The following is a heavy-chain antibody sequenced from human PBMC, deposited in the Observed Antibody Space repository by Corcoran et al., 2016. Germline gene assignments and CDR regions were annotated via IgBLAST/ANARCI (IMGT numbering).Heavy chain of an antibody. D-gene: IGHD2-2*01. Sequence: QVQLVESGGGVVQPGRSLRLSCAASGFTFSSYGMHWVRQAPGKGLEWVAVISYDGSNKYYADSVKGRFTISRDNSKNTLYLQMNSLRAEDTAVYYCAKASLTQQNLPQYYYYGMDVWGQGTTVTVSS. J-gene: IGHJ6*02. CDR2: ISYDGSNK. CDR1: GFTFSSYG. CDR3: AKASLTQQNLPQYYYYGMDV. V-gene: IGHV3-30*18.